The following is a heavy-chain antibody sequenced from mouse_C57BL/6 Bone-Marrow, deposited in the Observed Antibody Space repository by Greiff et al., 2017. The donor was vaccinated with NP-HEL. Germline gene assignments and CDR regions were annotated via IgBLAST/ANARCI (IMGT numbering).Heavy chain of an antibody. V-gene: IGHV1-69*01. CDR3: AVLCVY. CDR2: IDPSDSYT. J-gene: IGHJ4*01. CDR1: GYTFTSYW. Sequence: QVQLQQSGAELVMPGASVKLSCKASGYTFTSYWMHWVKQRPGQGLEWIGEIDPSDSYTNYNQKFKGKSTLTVDKSSSTAYMQLSSLTSEDSAVYYCAVLCVYWGQGTSVTVSS. D-gene: IGHD6-5*01.